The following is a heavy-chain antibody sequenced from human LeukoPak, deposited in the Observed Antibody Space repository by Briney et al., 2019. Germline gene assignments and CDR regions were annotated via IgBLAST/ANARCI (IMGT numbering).Heavy chain of an antibody. V-gene: IGHV3-9*01. D-gene: IGHD3-22*01. Sequence: GRSLRLSCAASGFTFSSYAMHWVRQAPGKGLEWVSGISWNSGSIGYADSVKGRFTISRDNAKNSLYLQMNSLRAEDTALYYCAKDMHYYDSSGYYDYWGQGTLVTVSS. J-gene: IGHJ4*02. CDR1: GFTFSSYA. CDR2: ISWNSGSI. CDR3: AKDMHYYDSSGYYDY.